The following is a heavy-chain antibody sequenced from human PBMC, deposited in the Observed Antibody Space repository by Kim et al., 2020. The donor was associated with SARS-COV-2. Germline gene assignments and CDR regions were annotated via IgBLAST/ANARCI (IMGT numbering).Heavy chain of an antibody. CDR3: ATDLSSALSSWSLYYFDY. J-gene: IGHJ4*02. CDR1: GYTLTELS. Sequence: ASVKVSCKVSGYTLTELSMHWVRQAPGKGLEWMGGFDPEDGETIYAQKFQGRVTMTEDTSTDTAYMELSSLRSEDTAVYYCATDLSSALSSWSLYYFDYWGQGTLVTVSS. V-gene: IGHV1-24*01. D-gene: IGHD6-13*01. CDR2: FDPEDGET.